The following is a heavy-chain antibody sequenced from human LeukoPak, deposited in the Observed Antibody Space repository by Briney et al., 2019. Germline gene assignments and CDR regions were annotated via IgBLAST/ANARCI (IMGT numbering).Heavy chain of an antibody. V-gene: IGHV1-46*01. CDR1: GYTFTSYY. CDR3: ASSSSWSNGMDV. CDR2: INPSGGST. J-gene: IGHJ6*02. D-gene: IGHD6-13*01. Sequence: ASVKVSCKASGYTFTSYYMHWVRQAPGQGLEWMGIINPSGGSTSYAQRFQGRVTMTRDTSTSTVYMELSSLRSEDTAVYYCASSSSWSNGMDVWGQGTTVTVSS.